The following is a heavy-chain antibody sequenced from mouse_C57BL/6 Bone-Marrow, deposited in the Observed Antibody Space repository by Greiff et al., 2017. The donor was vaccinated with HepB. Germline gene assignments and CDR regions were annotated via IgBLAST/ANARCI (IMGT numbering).Heavy chain of an antibody. CDR1: GYTFTSYW. V-gene: IGHV1-5*01. Sequence: EVQLQQSGTVLARPGASVKMSCKTSGYTFTSYWMHWVKQRPGQGLEWIGAIYPGNSDTSYNQKFKGKAKLTAGTSASTAYMELSSLTNEDSAVYYCTRWQYYYYGSSTDYWGQGTTLTVSS. CDR3: TRWQYYYYGSSTDY. CDR2: IYPGNSDT. J-gene: IGHJ2*01. D-gene: IGHD1-1*01.